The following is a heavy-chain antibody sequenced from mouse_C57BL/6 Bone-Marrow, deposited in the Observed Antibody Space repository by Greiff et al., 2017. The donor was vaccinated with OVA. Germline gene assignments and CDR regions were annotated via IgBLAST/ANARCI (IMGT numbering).Heavy chain of an antibody. V-gene: IGHV1-54*01. J-gene: IGHJ1*03. CDR1: GYAFTNYL. D-gene: IGHD4-1*01. Sequence: VQLQESGAELVRPGTSVKVSCKASGYAFTNYLIEWVKQRPGQGLEWIGVINPGSGGTNYNEKFKGKATLTADKSSSTAYMQLSSLTSEDSAVYVCARSGTGGFPGYFDVWGTGTTVTVSS. CDR2: INPGSGGT. CDR3: ARSGTGGFPGYFDV.